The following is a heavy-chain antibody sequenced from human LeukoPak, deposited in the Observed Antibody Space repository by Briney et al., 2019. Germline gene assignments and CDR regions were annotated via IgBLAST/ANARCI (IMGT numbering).Heavy chain of an antibody. Sequence: SVKVSCKASGSTFSSYTISWVRQAPGQGLEWMGRIIPNHDITNYAQKFQGRVTITADTSTSTVYMELSSLRSEDTAIYYCARGKEHCTTSTCFQSYDQWGQGALVIVSS. CDR2: IIPNHDIT. CDR3: ARGKEHCTTSTCFQSYDQ. J-gene: IGHJ4*02. CDR1: GSTFSSYT. D-gene: IGHD2-8*01. V-gene: IGHV1-69*02.